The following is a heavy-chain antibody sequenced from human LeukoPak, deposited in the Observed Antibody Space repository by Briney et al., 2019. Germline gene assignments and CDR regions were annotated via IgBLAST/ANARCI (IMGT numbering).Heavy chain of an antibody. V-gene: IGHV1-69*13. Sequence: ASVKVSCKASGGTFSSYAISWVRQAPGQGLEWMGGITPIFGTANYAQKFQGRVTITADESTSTAYMELSSLRSEDTAVYYCARGVFDSYGPGVPYYYYMDVWGKGTTVTISS. D-gene: IGHD5-18*01. J-gene: IGHJ6*03. CDR1: GGTFSSYA. CDR3: ARGVFDSYGPGVPYYYYMDV. CDR2: ITPIFGTA.